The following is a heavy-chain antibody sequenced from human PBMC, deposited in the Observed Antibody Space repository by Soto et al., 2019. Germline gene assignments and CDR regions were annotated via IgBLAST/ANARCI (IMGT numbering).Heavy chain of an antibody. D-gene: IGHD1-26*01. Sequence: SETLALTCAVSGGSISRRNWWSWVRQPPGKGLEWIGKIYHSGSTDYKPSLKSRVTMSVDKSKNQFSLNLTSVTAADAALYYCATIGASGTHTYFDYWGQGTLVTVSS. V-gene: IGHV4-4*02. CDR3: ATIGASGTHTYFDY. J-gene: IGHJ4*02. CDR2: IYHSGST. CDR1: GGSISRRNW.